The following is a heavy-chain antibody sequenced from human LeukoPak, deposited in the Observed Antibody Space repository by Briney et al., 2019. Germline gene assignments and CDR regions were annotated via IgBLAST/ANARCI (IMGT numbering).Heavy chain of an antibody. D-gene: IGHD3-22*01. Sequence: RASVKVSCKVSGYTHTELSMHWVRQGPGKGLEWMGGFDPEDGETIYAQKFQGRVTMTEDTSTDTAYMELSSLRSEDTAVYYCATDRVRKEYYDSSGYLYYFDYWGQGTLVTVSS. CDR1: GYTHTELS. V-gene: IGHV1-24*01. CDR2: FDPEDGET. CDR3: ATDRVRKEYYDSSGYLYYFDY. J-gene: IGHJ4*02.